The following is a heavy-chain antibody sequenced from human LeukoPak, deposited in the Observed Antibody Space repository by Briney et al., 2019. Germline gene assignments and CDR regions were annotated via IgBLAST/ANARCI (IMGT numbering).Heavy chain of an antibody. Sequence: GGSLRLSCAASGFPVRSNYMSWVRRAPGKGLEWVSIIYSGGGTYYADSVKGRFTISRDNSKNTEYLQMNSLRAEDAAVYYCARLAGFGVVVISWGQGTLVTVSS. J-gene: IGHJ5*02. CDR3: ARLAGFGVVVIS. CDR2: IYSGGGT. V-gene: IGHV3-66*04. D-gene: IGHD3-22*01. CDR1: GFPVRSNY.